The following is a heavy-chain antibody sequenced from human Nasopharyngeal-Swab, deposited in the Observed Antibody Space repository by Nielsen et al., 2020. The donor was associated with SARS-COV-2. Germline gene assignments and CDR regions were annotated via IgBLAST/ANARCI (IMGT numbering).Heavy chain of an antibody. CDR1: GFTFSSYG. CDR2: ISYDGSNK. J-gene: IGHJ6*02. V-gene: IGHV3-30*18. Sequence: GGSLRLSCAASGFTFSSYGMHWVRQAPGKGLEWVAVISYDGSNKYYADSVKGRFTISRDNSKNTLYLQMNSLRAEDMAVYYCAKEQGTYYYYYYGMDVWGQGTTVTVS. CDR3: AKEQGTYYYYYYGMDV. D-gene: IGHD1-1*01.